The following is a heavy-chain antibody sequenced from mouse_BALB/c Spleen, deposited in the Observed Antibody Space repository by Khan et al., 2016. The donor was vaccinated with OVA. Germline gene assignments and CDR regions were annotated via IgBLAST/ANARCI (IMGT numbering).Heavy chain of an antibody. D-gene: IGHD1-1*01. Sequence: QVQLKQSGAELVKPGASVKLSCKASGYPLTSYWLHWVKQRPGQGLEWSGEIDPSDSYTNYNQKFKGKATLTVEKSSSTTYMQLSSLTSEDSAGYYVARSFHDGSSTWFAYWGQGTLVTVSA. CDR1: GYPLTSYW. CDR2: IDPSDSYT. J-gene: IGHJ3*01. CDR3: ARSFHDGSSTWFAY. V-gene: IGHV1-69*02.